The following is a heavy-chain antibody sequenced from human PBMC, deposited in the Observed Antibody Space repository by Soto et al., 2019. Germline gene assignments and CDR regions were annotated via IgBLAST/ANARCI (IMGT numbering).Heavy chain of an antibody. CDR3: ARQSITGTNAY. V-gene: IGHV4-39*01. CDR2: IYYSGST. D-gene: IGHD1-7*01. CDR1: GGSISSSSYY. J-gene: IGHJ4*02. Sequence: SETLSLTCTVSGGSISSSSYYWGWIRQPPGKGLEWIGSIYYSGSTYYNPSLKSRVTISVDTSKNQFSLKLSSVTAADTAVYYCARQSITGTNAYWGQGTLVTVSS.